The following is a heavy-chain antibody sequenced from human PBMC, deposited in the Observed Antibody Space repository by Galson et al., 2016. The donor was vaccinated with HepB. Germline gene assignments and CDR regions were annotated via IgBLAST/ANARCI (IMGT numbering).Heavy chain of an antibody. V-gene: IGHV3-48*02. D-gene: IGHD3-16*01. CDR2: ISRAGETF. Sequence: SLRLSCAASGFSFSSYNMDWVRRAPGKGLEWVSYISRAGETFYYADSVKGRFTISRDNAKNLLYLQMNSLRDEDTAVYYCARDRRHNYAFFDSWGQGTPIIVPS. CDR3: ARDRRHNYAFFDS. CDR1: GFSFSSYN. J-gene: IGHJ4*02.